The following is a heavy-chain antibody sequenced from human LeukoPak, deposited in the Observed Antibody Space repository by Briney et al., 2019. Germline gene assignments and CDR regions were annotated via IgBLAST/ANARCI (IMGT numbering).Heavy chain of an antibody. V-gene: IGHV4-39*01. J-gene: IGHJ3*02. CDR1: GGSISSSSYY. CDR3: ARRTRWLLGAFDI. Sequence: PSETLSLTCTVSGGSISSSSYYWGWIRQPPGKGLEWIGSIYYSGSTYYNPSLKSRVTISVDTSKNQFSLKLSSVTAADTAVYYCARRTRWLLGAFDIWGQGTMVTVSS. D-gene: IGHD3-22*01. CDR2: IYYSGST.